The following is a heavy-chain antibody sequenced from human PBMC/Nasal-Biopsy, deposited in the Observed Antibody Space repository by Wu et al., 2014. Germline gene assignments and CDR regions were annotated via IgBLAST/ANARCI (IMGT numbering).Heavy chain of an antibody. CDR3: AKDGIRGYSGYDIHFDY. J-gene: IGHJ4*02. CDR2: ISGSGGST. CDR1: GFTFSSYA. D-gene: IGHD5-12*01. Sequence: ASGFTFSSYAMSWVRQAPGKGLEWVSAISGSGGSTYYADSVKGRFTISRDNSKNTLYLQMNSLRAEDTAVYYCAKDGIRGYSGYDIHFDYWGQGTLVTVSS. V-gene: IGHV3-23*01.